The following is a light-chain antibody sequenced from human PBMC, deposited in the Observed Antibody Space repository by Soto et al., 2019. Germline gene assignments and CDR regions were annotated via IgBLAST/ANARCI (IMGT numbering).Light chain of an antibody. Sequence: QSALTQPASVSGSPGQSITISCTGTSGDIGGYDYVSWYQQYPGKAPKLMIYDVSNRPSGVSDRFSGSKSANTASLTISGLQAEDEADYYCNSYTTSSSLYVFGTGTKVTVL. V-gene: IGLV2-14*01. CDR1: SGDIGGYDY. J-gene: IGLJ1*01. CDR2: DVS. CDR3: NSYTTSSSLYV.